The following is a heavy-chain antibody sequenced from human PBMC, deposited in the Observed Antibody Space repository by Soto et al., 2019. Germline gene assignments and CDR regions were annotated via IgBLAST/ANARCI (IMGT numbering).Heavy chain of an antibody. CDR3: ARGVATITGDYYYGMDV. CDR2: IWYDGSNK. CDR1: GFTFSSYG. J-gene: IGHJ6*04. Sequence: GGSLRLSCAASGFTFSSYGMHWVRQAPGKGLEWVAVIWYDGSNKYYADSVKGRFTISRDNSKNTLYLQMNSLRAEDTAVYYCARGVATITGDYYYGMDVWGKGTTVTVSS. V-gene: IGHV3-33*01. D-gene: IGHD5-12*01.